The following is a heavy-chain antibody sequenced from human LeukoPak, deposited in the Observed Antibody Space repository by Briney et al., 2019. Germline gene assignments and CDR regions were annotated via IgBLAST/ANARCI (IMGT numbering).Heavy chain of an antibody. CDR1: GSTFSTYG. J-gene: IGHJ4*02. V-gene: IGHV3-30*01. D-gene: IGHD6-13*01. CDR2: ISYDGSNE. CDR3: ARGSGPGTFSPQEY. Sequence: PGGSLRHSCAASGSTFSTYGMHWVRQPPGKGLEWVAVISYDGSNEYYADSVKGRFTISRDNSNNTLYLQMNSLRVDDTAVYYCARGSGPGTFSPQEYWGQGTLVTVSS.